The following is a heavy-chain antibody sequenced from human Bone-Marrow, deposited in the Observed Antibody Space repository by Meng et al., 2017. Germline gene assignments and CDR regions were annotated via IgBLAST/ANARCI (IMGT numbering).Heavy chain of an antibody. Sequence: GGSLRLSCTVSGGSISNSYWSWVRQAPGKGLEWVGRIKSKTDGGTTDYAAPVKGRFTISRDDSKNTLYLQMNSLKTEDTAVYYCTTVTMYYDILTGYYSGLGAFDIWGQGTMVTVSS. J-gene: IGHJ3*02. CDR2: IKSKTDGGTT. CDR3: TTVTMYYDILTGYYSGLGAFDI. CDR1: GGSISNSY. V-gene: IGHV3-15*01. D-gene: IGHD3-9*01.